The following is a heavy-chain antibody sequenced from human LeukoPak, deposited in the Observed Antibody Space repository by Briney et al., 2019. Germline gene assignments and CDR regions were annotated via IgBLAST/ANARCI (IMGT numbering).Heavy chain of an antibody. CDR1: GYTFTGYY. CDR3: ARHSPTRRAFDI. D-gene: IGHD6-13*01. Sequence: ASVKVSCKASGYTFTGYYMHWVRQAPGQGLEWMGWINPNSGGTNYAQKFQGRVTMTRDTSISTAYMELSRLRSDDTAVYYCARHSPTRRAFDIWGQGTMVTVSS. CDR2: INPNSGGT. V-gene: IGHV1-2*02. J-gene: IGHJ3*02.